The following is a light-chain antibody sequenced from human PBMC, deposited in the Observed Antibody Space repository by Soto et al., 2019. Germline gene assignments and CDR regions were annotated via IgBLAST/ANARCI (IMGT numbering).Light chain of an antibody. Sequence: QSALTQPASVSGSPGQSITISCTGTSSDVGGYNYVSWYQQHPGKAPKLMIYDVSNRPSGVSNRFSGSKSGNTASLTISWLQAEDEADYYCSSYTSSRAYVFGTGTKVTVL. CDR3: SSYTSSRAYV. V-gene: IGLV2-14*01. J-gene: IGLJ1*01. CDR1: SSDVGGYNY. CDR2: DVS.